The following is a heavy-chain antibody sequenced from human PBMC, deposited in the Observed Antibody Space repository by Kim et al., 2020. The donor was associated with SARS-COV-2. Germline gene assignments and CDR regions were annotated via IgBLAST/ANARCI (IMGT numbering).Heavy chain of an antibody. CDR2: IYSDETT. CDR1: GFTVSTNY. CDR3: ARGNSWSWFDP. Sequence: WGSLRLSCAASGFTVSTNYMSWVRQAPGKGLEWVSVIYSDETTYYADSVKGRFTISRDNSQNTLYLQMNSLRADDTAVYYCARGNSWSWFDPWGQGTLVTVSS. D-gene: IGHD3-3*01. V-gene: IGHV3-53*01. J-gene: IGHJ5*02.